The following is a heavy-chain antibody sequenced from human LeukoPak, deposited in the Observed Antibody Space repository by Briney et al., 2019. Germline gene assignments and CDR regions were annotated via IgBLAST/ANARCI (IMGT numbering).Heavy chain of an antibody. CDR3: ARALTHREISPHAFDI. V-gene: IGHV1-69*06. CDR2: IIPIFGTA. CDR1: GGTFSSYA. Sequence: GSSVKVSCKASGGTFSSYAISWVRQAPGQGLEWMGGIIPIFGTANYAQKFQGRVTITADKSTSTAYMELSSLRSEDTAVYYCARALTHREISPHAFDIWGQGTMVTVSS. J-gene: IGHJ3*02.